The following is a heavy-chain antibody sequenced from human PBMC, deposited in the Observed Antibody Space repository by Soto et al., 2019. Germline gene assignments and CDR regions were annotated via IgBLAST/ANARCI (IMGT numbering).Heavy chain of an antibody. D-gene: IGHD2-2*01. J-gene: IGHJ4*02. Sequence: GGSLRLSCAASGFTFSSYWMSWVRQAPGKGLEWVANIKQDGSEKYYVDSVKGRFTISRDNAKNSLYLQMNSLRAEDTAVYYCAREEEEGYCSSTSCYHYWGQGTLVTVSS. V-gene: IGHV3-7*01. CDR3: AREEEEGYCSSTSCYHY. CDR2: IKQDGSEK. CDR1: GFTFSSYW.